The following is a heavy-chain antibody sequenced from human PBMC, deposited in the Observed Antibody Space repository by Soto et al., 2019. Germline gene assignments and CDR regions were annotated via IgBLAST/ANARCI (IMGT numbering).Heavy chain of an antibody. J-gene: IGHJ5*02. D-gene: IGHD2-21*01. CDR2: IFYSGST. V-gene: IGHV4-39*01. Sequence: SETLSLTCSVSGGSISTSRSYWAWIRQPPGKGLEWLANIFYSGSTFYNPSLASRVSVSVDTSKNEFSLKLRSVTAADTAVYYCARQPTTGDTDLWFDPWGQGTLVTVS. CDR3: ARQPTTGDTDLWFDP. CDR1: GGSISTSRSY.